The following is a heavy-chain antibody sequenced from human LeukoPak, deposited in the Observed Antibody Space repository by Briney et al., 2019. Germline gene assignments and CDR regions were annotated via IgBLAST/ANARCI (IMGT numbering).Heavy chain of an antibody. V-gene: IGHV3-66*01. CDR3: ARDGIYHGSGSYLDY. Sequence: AGGSLRLSCAASGFTVSSNYMSWVRQAPGKGLEWVSVIYSGGSTYYADSVKGRFTISRDNSGDTLFLQMTSLRPEDTAVYYCARDGIYHGSGSYLDYWGPGALVTVSS. D-gene: IGHD3-10*01. J-gene: IGHJ4*02. CDR2: IYSGGST. CDR1: GFTVSSNY.